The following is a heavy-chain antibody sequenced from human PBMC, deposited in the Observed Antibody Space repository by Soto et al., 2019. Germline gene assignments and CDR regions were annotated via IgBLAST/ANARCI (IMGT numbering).Heavy chain of an antibody. CDR2: VMPIFGSA. D-gene: IGHD3-22*01. V-gene: IGHV1-69*13. Sequence: SVKVSCKASGGTFSRNTISWVRQAPGQGLEWMGGVMPIFGSANYAQKFQGRVTVTADENTRTVYMELSRLRSEDTAVYYCARQFDSDNTGYYYAYWGQGALVTVSS. CDR3: ARQFDSDNTGYYYAY. J-gene: IGHJ4*02. CDR1: GGTFSRNT.